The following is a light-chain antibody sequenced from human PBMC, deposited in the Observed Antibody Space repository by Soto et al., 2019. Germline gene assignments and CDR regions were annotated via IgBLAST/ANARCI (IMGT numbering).Light chain of an antibody. Sequence: DIQMTQSPSTLSASVGDRVTITCRASQTISNWLAWYQQKPGKAPKLLIYDASSLEGVVPSRFSGSGSGTEFTLTLSSLQPDDFATYYCQQYYSYWTFGQGTKVEIK. V-gene: IGKV1-5*01. CDR1: QTISNW. J-gene: IGKJ1*01. CDR3: QQYYSYWT. CDR2: DAS.